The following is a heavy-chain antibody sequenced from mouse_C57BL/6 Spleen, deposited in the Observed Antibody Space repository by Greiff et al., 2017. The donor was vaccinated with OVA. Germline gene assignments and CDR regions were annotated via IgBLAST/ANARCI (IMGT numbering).Heavy chain of an antibody. D-gene: IGHD1-1*01. CDR1: GYTFTDHT. J-gene: IGHJ1*03. CDR3: ARRDYGSPWYFDV. V-gene: IGHV1-78*01. CDR2: IYPRDGST. Sequence: VKVVESDAELVKPGASVKISCKVSGYTFTDHTIHWMKQRPEQGLEWIGYIYPRDGSTKYNEKFKGKATLTADKSSSTAYMQLNSLTSEDSAVYFCARRDYGSPWYFDVWGTGTTVTVSS.